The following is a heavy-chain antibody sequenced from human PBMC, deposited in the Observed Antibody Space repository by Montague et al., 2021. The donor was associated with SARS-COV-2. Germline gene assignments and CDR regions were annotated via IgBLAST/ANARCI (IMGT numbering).Heavy chain of an antibody. V-gene: IGHV4-34*01. Sequence: SETLSLTCAVYTEAFNGYYWTWIRQPPGKGLELIGDVSHPGSAKYNPSLKGRVSISVNTWRKQVSLRLTSVTAADTATYYCARGVYNRVIFVVSPRYYFDYWGQGNMVAVSA. D-gene: IGHD3-9*01. CDR2: VSHPGSA. CDR1: TEAFNGYY. CDR3: ARGVYNRVIFVVSPRYYFDY. J-gene: IGHJ4*02.